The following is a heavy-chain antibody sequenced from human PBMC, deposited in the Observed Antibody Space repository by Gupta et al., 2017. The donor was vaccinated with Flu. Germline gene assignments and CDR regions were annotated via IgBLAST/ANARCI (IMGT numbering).Heavy chain of an antibody. CDR3: AREIMITFGGKNWFDP. V-gene: IGHV3-33*01. CDR2: IWYDGRNK. Sequence: QVQLVESGGGVVQPGRSLRLSCAASGFTFRSYGMHWVRQAPGTGREWVAVIWYDGRNKYYADSVKGRFTISRDNSKNTLYLQMNSLRAEDTAVYYCAREIMITFGGKNWFDPWGQGTLVTVSS. D-gene: IGHD3-16*01. CDR1: GFTFRSYG. J-gene: IGHJ5*02.